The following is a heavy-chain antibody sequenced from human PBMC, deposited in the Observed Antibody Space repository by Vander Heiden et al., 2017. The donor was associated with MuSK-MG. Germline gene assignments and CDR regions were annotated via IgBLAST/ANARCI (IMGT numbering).Heavy chain of an antibody. CDR2: IIPIFGTA. J-gene: IGHJ5*02. D-gene: IGHD2-15*01. V-gene: IGHV1-69*06. Sequence: QVQLVQSGAEVKKPGSSVKVSCKASGGTFSSYAISWVRQAPGQGLEWMGGIIPIFGTANYAQKFQGRVTMTADKSTSTAYMELSSLRSEDTAVYYCASVGPPPYYIGVSCYLMSWFDPWGQGTLVTVSS. CDR1: GGTFSSYA. CDR3: ASVGPPPYYIGVSCYLMSWFDP.